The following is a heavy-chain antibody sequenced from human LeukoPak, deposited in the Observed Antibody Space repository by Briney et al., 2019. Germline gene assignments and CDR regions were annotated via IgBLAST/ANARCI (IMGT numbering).Heavy chain of an antibody. D-gene: IGHD2-2*01. CDR3: ARALYHTFDY. CDR2: ISSSSSYI. V-gene: IGHV3-21*01. CDR1: GFTFSSYS. Sequence: PGGSLRLSCAASGFTFSSYSMNWVRQAPGKGLEWVSSISSSSSYIYYAGSVKGRFTISRDNAKNSLYLQMNSLRAEDTAVYYCARALYHTFDYWGQGTLVTVSS. J-gene: IGHJ4*02.